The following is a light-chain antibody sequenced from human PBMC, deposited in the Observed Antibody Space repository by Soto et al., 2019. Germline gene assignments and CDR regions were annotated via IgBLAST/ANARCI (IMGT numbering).Light chain of an antibody. J-gene: IGKJ4*01. CDR2: VAS. Sequence: DIQMTQSPSSLSASVGDRVTITCQASQDISNHLNWYQQKPGKAPKLLIYVASNLDTGVPSRFSGSGSGTEFTFTISSLQPEDVETYYCQLYDNLLLTFAGGTKVDIK. CDR3: QLYDNLLLT. V-gene: IGKV1-33*01. CDR1: QDISNH.